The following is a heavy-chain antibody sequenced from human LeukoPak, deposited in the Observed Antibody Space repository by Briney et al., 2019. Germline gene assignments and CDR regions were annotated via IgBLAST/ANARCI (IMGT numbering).Heavy chain of an antibody. CDR1: GFTFSSYA. CDR2: ISGSGDTT. V-gene: IGHV3-23*01. J-gene: IGHJ4*02. CDR3: AKQRTTMVRGFSY. D-gene: IGHD3-10*01. Sequence: GGSLRLSCAASGFTFSSYAMSWVRQAPGKGLEWVSGISGSGDTTYYADSVKGRFTISRDNSKNTMYLQMNSLRAEDTAVYYCAKQRTTMVRGFSYWGQGTLVTVSS.